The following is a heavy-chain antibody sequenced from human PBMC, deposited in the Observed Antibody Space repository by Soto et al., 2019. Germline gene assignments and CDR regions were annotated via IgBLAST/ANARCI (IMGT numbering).Heavy chain of an antibody. J-gene: IGHJ6*02. CDR2: IYYSGST. CDR3: ARDLRYGDYESYGMDV. CDR1: GGSLSSGGYY. Sequence: QVQLQESGPGLVKPSQTLSLTCTVSGGSLSSGGYYWSWIRQHPEKGLDWIGYIYYSGSTYYNPSLKSRVTISVDTSKNQFSLKLSSVTAADTAVYYCARDLRYGDYESYGMDVWGQGTTVTVSS. D-gene: IGHD4-17*01. V-gene: IGHV4-31*03.